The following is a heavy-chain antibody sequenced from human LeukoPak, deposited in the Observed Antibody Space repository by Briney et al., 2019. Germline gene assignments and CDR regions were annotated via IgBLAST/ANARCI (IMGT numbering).Heavy chain of an antibody. D-gene: IGHD1-1*01. J-gene: IGHJ4*02. Sequence: RGSLRLSCAASGFTFTTYSMNSVRQAPGKGLEWVSYISSSSSTIYYADSVKGRFTISRDNAKNSLYLQMNSLRAEDTAVYYCARDSYNWNYEGTFDYWGQGTLVTVSS. CDR1: GFTFTTYS. CDR2: ISSSSSTI. V-gene: IGHV3-48*01. CDR3: ARDSYNWNYEGTFDY.